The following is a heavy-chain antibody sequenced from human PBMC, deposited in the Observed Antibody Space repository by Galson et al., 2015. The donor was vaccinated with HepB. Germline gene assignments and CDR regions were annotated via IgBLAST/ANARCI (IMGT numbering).Heavy chain of an antibody. V-gene: IGHV2-70*04. Sequence: PALVKPTQTLTLTCTFSGFSLSTSGMRASWIRQPPGKALEWLARIDWDDDKFYSTSLKTRLTISKDTSKNQVVLTMTNMDPVDTATYYCALVAGLGRYYFDYWGQGTLVTVSS. CDR1: GFSLSTSGMR. D-gene: IGHD6-19*01. J-gene: IGHJ4*02. CDR3: ALVAGLGRYYFDY. CDR2: IDWDDDK.